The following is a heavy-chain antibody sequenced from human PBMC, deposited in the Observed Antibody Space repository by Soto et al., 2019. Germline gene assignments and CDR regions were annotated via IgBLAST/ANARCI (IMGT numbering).Heavy chain of an antibody. CDR3: AREDYYDSSGYPSWFDY. CDR2: IIPIFGTA. Sequence: AASVKVSCKASGGTFSSYAISWVRQAPGQGLEWMGGIIPIFGTANYAQKFQGRVTITADESTSTAYMELSSLRSEDTAVYYCAREDYYDSSGYPSWFDYWGQGTLVTVSS. CDR1: GGTFSSYA. D-gene: IGHD3-22*01. J-gene: IGHJ4*02. V-gene: IGHV1-69*13.